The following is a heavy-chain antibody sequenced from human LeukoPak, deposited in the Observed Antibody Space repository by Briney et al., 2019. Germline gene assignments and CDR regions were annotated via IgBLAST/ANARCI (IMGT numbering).Heavy chain of an antibody. Sequence: GASVKVSCKASGYTFTSYGISWVRQAPGQGLEWMGWISAYNGNTNYAQKLQGRVTMTTDTSTSTAYMELRSLRSDDTAVYYCARRVGVYGGNSGYYYYYMDVWGKGTTVTISS. CDR1: GYTFTSYG. CDR3: ARRVGVYGGNSGYYYYYMDV. J-gene: IGHJ6*03. CDR2: ISAYNGNT. D-gene: IGHD4-23*01. V-gene: IGHV1-18*01.